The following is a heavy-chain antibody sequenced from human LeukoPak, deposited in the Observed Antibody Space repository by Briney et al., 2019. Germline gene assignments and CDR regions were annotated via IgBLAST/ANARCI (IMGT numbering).Heavy chain of an antibody. J-gene: IGHJ4*02. V-gene: IGHV3-21*01. CDR3: AREGCTNGVCIFHY. CDR1: GFTFSSYS. D-gene: IGHD2-8*01. Sequence: GGSLRLSCAASGFTFSSYSMNWVRQAPGKGLEWVSSISSSSSYIYYADSVKGRFTISRDNAKNSLYLQMNSLRAEDTAVYYCAREGCTNGVCIFHYWGQGTLATVSP. CDR2: ISSSSSYI.